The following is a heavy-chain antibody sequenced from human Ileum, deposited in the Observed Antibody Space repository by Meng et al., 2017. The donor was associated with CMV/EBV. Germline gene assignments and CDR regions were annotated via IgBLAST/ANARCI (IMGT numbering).Heavy chain of an antibody. D-gene: IGHD6-6*01. V-gene: IGHV6-1*01. CDR2: TAYRSKWDY. J-gene: IGHJ4*02. Sequence: QKQLQQSVPGLVKPSQTLSLTFDISGDSVSTNNVAWNWIRQSPLGGLEWLGRTAYRSKWDYEYSVSVKSRITISPDTSKNQFSLQLRSVTPEDTAVYYCARESELLRFDHWGQGTLVTVSS. CDR1: GDSVSTNNVA. CDR3: ARESELLRFDH.